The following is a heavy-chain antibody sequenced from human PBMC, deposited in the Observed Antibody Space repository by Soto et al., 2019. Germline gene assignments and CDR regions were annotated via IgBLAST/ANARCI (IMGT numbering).Heavy chain of an antibody. CDR3: ARVLPPFEP. CDR1: GYTFTSYG. CDR2: INAYNGNT. V-gene: IGHV1-18*01. Sequence: QVQLVQSGAEVKKPGASVKVSCKASGYTFTSYGISWVRQAPGQGLEWMGWINAYNGNTNYAQKRQGRVTISTDSSTSTGSRELRSLRSDDTAVYYCARVLPPFEPWGQRTLVTVSS. J-gene: IGHJ5*02.